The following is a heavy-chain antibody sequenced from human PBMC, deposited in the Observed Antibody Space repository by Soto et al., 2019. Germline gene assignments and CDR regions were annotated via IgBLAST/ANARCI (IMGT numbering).Heavy chain of an antibody. J-gene: IGHJ4*02. CDR3: GRGRSGQIVVFY. CDR1: GYTFTGHY. D-gene: IGHD1-26*01. V-gene: IGHV1-2*02. Sequence: ASVKVSCKASGYTFTGHYIHWVRQAPEQGPEWMGEIGPGSGATRYAQKFQGRVTMTRDTSITTVYMELKNLSPDDTAVYYCGRGRSGQIVVFYWGQGTPVTVSS. CDR2: IGPGSGAT.